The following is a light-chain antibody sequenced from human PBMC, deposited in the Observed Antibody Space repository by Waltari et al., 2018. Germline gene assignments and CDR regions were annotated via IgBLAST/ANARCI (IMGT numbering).Light chain of an antibody. J-gene: IGLJ3*02. CDR2: GKN. CDR3: NSRDSSGNHWV. V-gene: IGLV3-19*01. CDR1: SLRSYY. Sequence: SSELTQDPAVSVALGQTVRITCQGDSLRSYYASWYQQKPGQAPVLVIYGKNNRTSGIPGRFSGSSSGTTASLTITGAQAEEEADYYCNSRDSSGNHWVFGGGTKLTVL.